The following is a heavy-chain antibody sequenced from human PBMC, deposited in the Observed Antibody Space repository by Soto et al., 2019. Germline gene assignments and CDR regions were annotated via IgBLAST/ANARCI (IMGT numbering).Heavy chain of an antibody. CDR2: IWYDGSNK. CDR1: GFTFSSYG. Sequence: GGSLRLSCAASGFTFSSYGMHWVRQAPGKGLEWVAVIWYDGSNKYYADSVKGRFTISRDNSKNTLYLQMNSLRAEDTAVYYCAREWFGGRRHYYYGMDVWGQGTTVTVSS. V-gene: IGHV3-33*01. J-gene: IGHJ6*02. CDR3: AREWFGGRRHYYYGMDV. D-gene: IGHD3-10*01.